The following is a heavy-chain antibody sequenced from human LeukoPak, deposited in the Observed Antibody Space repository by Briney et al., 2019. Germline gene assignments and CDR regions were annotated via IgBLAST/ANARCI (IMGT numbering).Heavy chain of an antibody. CDR2: INPNSGGT. Sequence: ASVKVSCNASGYTFTGYYMHWVRQAPGQGLEWMGWINPNSGGTNYAQKFQGRVTMTRDTSISTAYMELSRLRSDDTAVYYCARGRRIAARPYNWFDPWGQGTLVTVSS. V-gene: IGHV1-2*02. D-gene: IGHD6-6*01. CDR3: ARGRRIAARPYNWFDP. J-gene: IGHJ5*02. CDR1: GYTFTGYY.